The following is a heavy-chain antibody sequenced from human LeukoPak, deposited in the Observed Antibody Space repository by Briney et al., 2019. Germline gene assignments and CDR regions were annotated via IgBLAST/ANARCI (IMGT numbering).Heavy chain of an antibody. D-gene: IGHD3-22*01. J-gene: IGHJ4*02. Sequence: PGGSLRLSCAASGFTFSNAWMSWVRQAPGKGLEWVSAISGSGGSTYYADSVKGRFTISRDNSKNTLYLQMNSLRAEDTAVYYCAKTPRSGRITMIVVVTANGVYFDYWGQGTLVTVSS. CDR2: ISGSGGST. V-gene: IGHV3-23*01. CDR3: AKTPRSGRITMIVVVTANGVYFDY. CDR1: GFTFSNAW.